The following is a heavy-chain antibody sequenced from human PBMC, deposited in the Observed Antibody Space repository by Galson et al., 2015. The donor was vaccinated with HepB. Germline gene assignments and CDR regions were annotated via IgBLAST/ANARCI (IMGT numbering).Heavy chain of an antibody. D-gene: IGHD7-27*01. V-gene: IGHV1-2*02. J-gene: IGHJ6*02. CDR3: ARVKGKSLGTMDV. CDR2: INPTNGVT. CDR1: GYSFSDSY. Sequence: SVKVSCKASGYSFSDSYTHWFRQAPVQGIEWVGWINPTNGVTVYGEKFQGRVTMTRDTSTSTAYMEVTSLRQDDTAIYYCARVKGKSLGTMDVWGQGTYITVSS.